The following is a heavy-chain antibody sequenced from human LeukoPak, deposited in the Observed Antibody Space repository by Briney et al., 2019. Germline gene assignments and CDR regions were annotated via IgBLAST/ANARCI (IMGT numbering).Heavy chain of an antibody. J-gene: IGHJ6*02. CDR3: AKDPGIAVAGIEGMDV. CDR2: ISYDGSNK. CDR1: GFTFSSYG. D-gene: IGHD6-19*01. V-gene: IGHV3-30*18. Sequence: PGGSLRLSCAASGFTFSSYGMHWVRQAPGKGLEWVAVISYDGSNKYYADSVKDRFTISRDNSKNTLYLQMNSLRAEDTAVYYCAKDPGIAVAGIEGMDVWGQGTTVTVSS.